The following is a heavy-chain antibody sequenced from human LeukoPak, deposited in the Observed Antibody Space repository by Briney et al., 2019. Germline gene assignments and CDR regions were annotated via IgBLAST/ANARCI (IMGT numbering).Heavy chain of an antibody. J-gene: IGHJ4*02. CDR3: ARARNYYGSGSYYYFDF. CDR1: GGSFSGYY. CDR2: INHSGST. V-gene: IGHV4-34*01. Sequence: SETLSLTCAVYGGSFSGYYWSWIRQPPGKGLEWIGEINHSGSTNYNPPLKSRVTISVDTSKNQFSLKLSSVTAADTAVYYCARARNYYGSGSYYYFDFWGQGTLVTVSS. D-gene: IGHD3-10*01.